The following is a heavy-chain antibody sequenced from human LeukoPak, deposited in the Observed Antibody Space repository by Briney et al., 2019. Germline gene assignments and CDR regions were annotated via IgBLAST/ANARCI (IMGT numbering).Heavy chain of an antibody. Sequence: GVSLRLSCAASGFTFSSYWMNGARQAPGKGLEWVASINHNGNVNYYVDSVKGRFTISRDNAKNSLYLQMSNLRAEDTAVYFCARGGGLDVWGQGATVTVSS. CDR3: ARGGGLDV. CDR1: GFTFSSYW. J-gene: IGHJ6*02. D-gene: IGHD3-16*01. V-gene: IGHV3-7*03. CDR2: INHNGNVN.